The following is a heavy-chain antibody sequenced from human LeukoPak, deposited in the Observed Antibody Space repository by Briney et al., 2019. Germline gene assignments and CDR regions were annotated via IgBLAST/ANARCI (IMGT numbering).Heavy chain of an antibody. Sequence: GASVKVSCKASGYTFTAYDVHWVRQAPGQGLEWMGRIDPNSGGTDYAQKFQDRVTMTRDTSISTAYMELNRLRSDDTAVYYCARFPPHLGTPIDYWGQGTLVTVSS. J-gene: IGHJ4*02. D-gene: IGHD7-27*01. V-gene: IGHV1-2*06. CDR1: GYTFTAYD. CDR3: ARFPPHLGTPIDY. CDR2: IDPNSGGT.